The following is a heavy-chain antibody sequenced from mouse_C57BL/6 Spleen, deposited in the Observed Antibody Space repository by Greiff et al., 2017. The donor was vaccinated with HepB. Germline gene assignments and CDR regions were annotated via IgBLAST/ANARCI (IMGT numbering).Heavy chain of an antibody. D-gene: IGHD1-1*01. CDR3: AREARITTVVAHFDY. J-gene: IGHJ2*01. CDR2: IYPRSGNT. CDR1: GYTFTSYG. V-gene: IGHV1-81*01. Sequence: VQLQQSGAELARPGASVKLSCKASGYTFTSYGISWVKQRTGQGLEWIGEIYPRSGNTYYNEKFKGKATLTADKSSSTAFMELRSLTSEDSAVYFCAREARITTVVAHFDYWGQGTTLTVSS.